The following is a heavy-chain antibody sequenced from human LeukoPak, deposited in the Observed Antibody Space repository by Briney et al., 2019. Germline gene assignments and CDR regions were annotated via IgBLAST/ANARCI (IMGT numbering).Heavy chain of an antibody. J-gene: IGHJ4*02. CDR2: INSDGSST. Sequence: GGSLRLSCAATGFTFSRYWMHWVRQAPGKGLVWVSRINSDGSSTSYADSVKGRFTISRDNAKNTLYLQMNSLRAEDTAVYYCARGPKPLRYSDYWGQGTLVTVPS. CDR3: ARGPKPLRYSDY. D-gene: IGHD3-9*01. CDR1: GFTFSRYW. V-gene: IGHV3-74*01.